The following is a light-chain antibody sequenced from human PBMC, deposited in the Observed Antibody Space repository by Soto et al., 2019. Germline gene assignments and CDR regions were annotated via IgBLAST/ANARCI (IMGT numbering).Light chain of an antibody. J-gene: IGKJ1*01. Sequence: EIVLTQSPGTLSLSPGERATISCRARQSVSSSYLAWYQQKPGQAPRLLIYGASSRATGIPDRFSGSGSGTDFTLTISRLEPEDFAVYYCQQYGSSRTFGQGTKVDIK. V-gene: IGKV3-20*01. CDR1: QSVSSSY. CDR2: GAS. CDR3: QQYGSSRT.